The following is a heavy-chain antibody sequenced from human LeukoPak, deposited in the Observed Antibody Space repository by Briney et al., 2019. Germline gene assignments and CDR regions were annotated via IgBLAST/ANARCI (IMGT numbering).Heavy chain of an antibody. CDR3: ARDHKRASMSGVYAFDT. D-gene: IGHD2-15*01. V-gene: IGHV4-4*07. CDR2: IYTSGST. J-gene: IGHJ3*02. CDR1: GGSISSYY. Sequence: SETLSLTCTVSGGSISSYYWSWIRQPAGKGLEWIGRIYTSGSTNYNPSLKSRVTISVDKSKNQFSLKLSSVTAADTAVYYCARDHKRASMSGVYAFDTWGQGTMVTVSS.